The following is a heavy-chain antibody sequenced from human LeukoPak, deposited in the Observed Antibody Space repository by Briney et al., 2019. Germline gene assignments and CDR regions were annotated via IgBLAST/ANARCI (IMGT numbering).Heavy chain of an antibody. CDR2: IYYSGST. CDR3: ARGSRQLWFLFDY. D-gene: IGHD5-18*01. J-gene: IGHJ4*02. V-gene: IGHV4-39*01. Sequence: SETLSLTCTVSGGSINSSTYHWGWIRQPPGKGLEWIGSIYYSGSTYYNPSLKSRVTMSVDTSKNQFSLKLSSVTAADTAVYYCARGSRQLWFLFDYWGQGTLVTVSS. CDR1: GGSINSSTYH.